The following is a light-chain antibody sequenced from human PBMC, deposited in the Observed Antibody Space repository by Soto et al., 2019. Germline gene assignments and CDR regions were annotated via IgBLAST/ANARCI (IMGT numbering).Light chain of an antibody. CDR3: QQYGSSLYT. V-gene: IGKV3-20*01. Sequence: EIVLTQSPGTLSLSPGERATLSCRASQSVSYNYLAWYKQKPGQAPRLLIYGAASSATGIPDRFSGSWSGTDFTLTISRLEPEDFALYYCQQYGSSLYTFGQGTKLEIK. J-gene: IGKJ2*01. CDR2: GAA. CDR1: QSVSYNY.